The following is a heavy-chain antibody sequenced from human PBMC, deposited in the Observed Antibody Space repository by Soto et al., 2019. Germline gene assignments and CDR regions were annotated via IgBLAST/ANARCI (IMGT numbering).Heavy chain of an antibody. D-gene: IGHD6-25*01. J-gene: IGHJ4*02. CDR1: GFSLSTSGVG. V-gene: IGHV2-5*02. CDR3: ARFLAAEIFDC. Sequence: QITLKESGPTLVKPTQTLTLTCTFSGFSLSTSGVGVGWIRQPPGKALEWLALIYLDDDKRYSPSLKSRLTITKDTSKNQVVLTMTNMDPVDTATYYCARFLAAEIFDCWGQGTLVTVSS. CDR2: IYLDDDK.